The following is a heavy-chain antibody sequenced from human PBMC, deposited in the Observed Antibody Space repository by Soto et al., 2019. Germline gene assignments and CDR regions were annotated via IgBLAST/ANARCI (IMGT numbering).Heavy chain of an antibody. V-gene: IGHV3-30*03. Sequence: QVQLVESGGGVVQPGRSLRLSCAASGFTFSSYGMHWVRQAPGKGLEWVAVISYDGSNKYYADSVKGRFTISRDNSKNTLYLQMNSXRAXDXXXXYCXXVXXXXXXXYGMDVWGQGTTVTVSS. J-gene: IGHJ6*02. CDR1: GFTFSSYG. CDR3: XXVXXXXXXXYGMDV. CDR2: ISYDGSNK.